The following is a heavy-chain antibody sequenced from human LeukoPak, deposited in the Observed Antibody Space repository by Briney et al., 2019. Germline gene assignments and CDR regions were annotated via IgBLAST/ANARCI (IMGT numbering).Heavy chain of an antibody. D-gene: IGHD6-6*01. J-gene: IGHJ4*02. CDR3: ARVVSDSSSSLDY. Sequence: GASVKVSCKASGYTFTGYYMHWVRQAPGQGLEWMGWINPNSGGTNYAQKFQGRVTMTRDTSISTAYMELSRLRSDDTAVYYCARVVSDSSSSLDYWGQGTLVTVSS. CDR1: GYTFTGYY. V-gene: IGHV1-2*02. CDR2: INPNSGGT.